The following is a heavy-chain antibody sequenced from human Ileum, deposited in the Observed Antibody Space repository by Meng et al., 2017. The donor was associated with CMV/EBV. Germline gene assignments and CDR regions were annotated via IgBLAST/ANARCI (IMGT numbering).Heavy chain of an antibody. Sequence: CSASGFIFSAYGMNWVRQTPGRGLEWVPSIDSDGRNIYYAESLKGRFTVSRDNAKKSLYLQMSSLRADDTAVYYCVADGTVGSTTAYWGRGTLVTVSS. CDR3: VADGTVGSTTAY. CDR1: GFIFSAYG. J-gene: IGHJ4*02. V-gene: IGHV3-21*01. CDR2: IDSDGRNI. D-gene: IGHD1-26*01.